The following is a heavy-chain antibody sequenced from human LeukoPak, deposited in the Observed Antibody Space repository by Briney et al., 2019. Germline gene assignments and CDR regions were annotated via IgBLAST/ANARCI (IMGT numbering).Heavy chain of an antibody. D-gene: IGHD4-23*01. CDR2: ISGSGGST. V-gene: IGHV3-21*01. J-gene: IGHJ4*02. Sequence: GGSLRLSCAASGFTFSSYSMNWVRQAPGEGLEGVSAISGSGGSTYYADSVKGRFTISRDNAKNSLYLHMNSLRAEDTAVYYCARDYGGSSPFDYWGQGTLVTVSS. CDR1: GFTFSSYS. CDR3: ARDYGGSSPFDY.